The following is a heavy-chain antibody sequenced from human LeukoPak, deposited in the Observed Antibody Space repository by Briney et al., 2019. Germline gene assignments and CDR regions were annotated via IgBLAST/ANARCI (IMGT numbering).Heavy chain of an antibody. V-gene: IGHV1-69*01. D-gene: IGHD4-23*01. CDR2: IIPIFGTA. CDR1: GGTFSSYA. CDR3: ARGWLAETTVVTPYNY. J-gene: IGHJ4*02. Sequence: SVKVSCKASGGTFSSYAISWVRQAPGQGLEWMGGIIPIFGTANYAQKSQGRVTITADESTSTAYMELSSLRSEDTAVYYCARGWLAETTVVTPYNYWGQGTLVTVSS.